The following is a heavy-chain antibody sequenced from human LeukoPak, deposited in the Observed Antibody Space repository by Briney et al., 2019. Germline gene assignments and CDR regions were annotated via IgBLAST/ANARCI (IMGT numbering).Heavy chain of an antibody. CDR2: ISYDVNDK. CDR1: GFSFTSYP. CDR3: ARANCGGACYFSGYGMDV. Sequence: PGGSLRLSCAASGFSFTSYPFHWVRQAPGKGLEWVAVISYDVNDKHYADSVRGRFSISRDDSENTLYLHINSLRDEDTAIYYCARANCGGACYFSGYGMDVWGPGTTVTVSS. V-gene: IGHV3-30*04. J-gene: IGHJ6*02. D-gene: IGHD2-21*02.